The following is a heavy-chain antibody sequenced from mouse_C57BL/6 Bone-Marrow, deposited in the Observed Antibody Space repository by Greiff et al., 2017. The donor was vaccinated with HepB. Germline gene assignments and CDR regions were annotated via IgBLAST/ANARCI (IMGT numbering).Heavy chain of an antibody. Sequence: QVQLQQSGAELARPGASVKLPCKASGYTFTSYGISWVKQRTGQGLEWIGEIYPRSGNTYYNEKFKGKATLTADKSSSTAYMELRSLTSEDSAVYFCARRGHPYYGPPSMDYWGQGTSVTVSS. CDR3: ARRGHPYYGPPSMDY. V-gene: IGHV1-81*01. CDR2: IYPRSGNT. J-gene: IGHJ4*01. CDR1: GYTFTSYG. D-gene: IGHD1-1*01.